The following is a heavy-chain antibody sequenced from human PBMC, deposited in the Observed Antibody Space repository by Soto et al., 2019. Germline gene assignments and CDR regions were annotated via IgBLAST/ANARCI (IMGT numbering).Heavy chain of an antibody. CDR1: GYTFTSYG. CDR3: ASYHLNSYYYGMDV. J-gene: IGHJ6*02. V-gene: IGHV1-18*01. Sequence: QVQLVQSGAAVKKPGASVKVSCKASGYTFTSYGFSWVRQAPGQGLEWMGWISAYNGNTNYAQKLQGRVTMTTDTSTSTAYMELRILRSDATAVYYCASYHLNSYYYGMDVWGQGTTVTVSS. CDR2: ISAYNGNT.